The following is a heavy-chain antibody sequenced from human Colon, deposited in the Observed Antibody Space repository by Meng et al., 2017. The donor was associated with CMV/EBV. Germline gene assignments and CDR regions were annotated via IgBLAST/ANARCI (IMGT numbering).Heavy chain of an antibody. CDR2: IYYSGST. V-gene: IGHV4-39*02. J-gene: IGHJ4*02. CDR1: GASISTSSYF. D-gene: IGHD2-21*01. CDR3: MNRAYSQGQDF. Sequence: GSLRLSCTVSGASISTSSYFWGWVRQPPGKGLEWIATIYYSGSTDYNPSLQRRVTMSVDTSKNHFSLNLTSVTASDTAVYHCMNRAYSQGQDFWGQGTLVTVSS.